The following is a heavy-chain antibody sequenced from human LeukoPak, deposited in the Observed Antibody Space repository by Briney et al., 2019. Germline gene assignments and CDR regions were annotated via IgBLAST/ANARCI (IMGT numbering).Heavy chain of an antibody. J-gene: IGHJ5*02. CDR1: GGTFNSYA. CDR2: IIPIFGTT. CDR3: ARDRSTYYYDSSGYPT. Sequence: SVKVSCKASGGTFNSYAISWVRQAPGQGLEWMGGIIPIFGTTNYARKFRGRVTLTADKSTRTAYMELSSLRSEDTAVYYCARDRSTYYYDSSGYPTWGQGTLVTVSS. D-gene: IGHD3-22*01. V-gene: IGHV1-69*06.